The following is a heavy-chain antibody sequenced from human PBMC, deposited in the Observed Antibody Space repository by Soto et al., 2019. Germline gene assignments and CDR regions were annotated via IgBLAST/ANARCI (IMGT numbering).Heavy chain of an antibody. D-gene: IGHD3-22*01. J-gene: IGHJ3*02. Sequence: QVQLVESGGGVVQPGRSLRLSCAASGFTFSSYGMHWVRQAPGKGLEWVAVIWYDGSNKYYADSVKGRFTISRDNSKNTLYLQMNSPRAEDTAVYYCARTTYYYDSSGYPSRGAFDIWGQGTMVTVSS. V-gene: IGHV3-33*01. CDR1: GFTFSSYG. CDR2: IWYDGSNK. CDR3: ARTTYYYDSSGYPSRGAFDI.